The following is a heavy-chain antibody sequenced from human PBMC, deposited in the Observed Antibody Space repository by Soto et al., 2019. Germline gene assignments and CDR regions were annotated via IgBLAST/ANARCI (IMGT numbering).Heavy chain of an antibody. CDR1: GFTFSSYA. V-gene: IGHV3-30-3*01. CDR3: ARDSYFDY. J-gene: IGHJ4*02. Sequence: RLSFAASGFTFSSYAMHWVRQAPGKGLEWVAVISYDGSNKYYADSVKGRFTISRDNSKNTLYLQMNSMRAEDTAVYYCARDSYFDYWGQGTLVTVSS. CDR2: ISYDGSNK.